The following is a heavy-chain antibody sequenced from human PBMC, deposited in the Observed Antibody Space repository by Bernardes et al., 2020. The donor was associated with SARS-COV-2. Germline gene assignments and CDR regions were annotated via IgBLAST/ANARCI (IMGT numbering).Heavy chain of an antibody. D-gene: IGHD2-21*02. CDR3: AKDQGDSGLGFDS. J-gene: IGHJ4*02. CDR1: GGSIRSSC. V-gene: IGHV4-59*01. Sequence: SETLSPTCTVSGGSIRSSCRCWIRQLPGTGRAWIGYHYKSGRTQYNPSFKSRVTISVDTSGNQFSLYLTSVTAAATAVYYCAKDQGDSGLGFDSWGQGTLVT. CDR2: HYKSGRT.